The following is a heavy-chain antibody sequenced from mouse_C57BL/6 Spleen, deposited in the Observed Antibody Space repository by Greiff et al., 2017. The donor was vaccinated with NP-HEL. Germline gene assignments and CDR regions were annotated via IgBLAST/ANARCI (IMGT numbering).Heavy chain of an antibody. D-gene: IGHD2-5*01. CDR3: ASYSNYNWYFDV. V-gene: IGHV2-2*01. J-gene: IGHJ1*03. CDR1: GFSLTSYA. Sequence: QVHVMQSGPGLVQPSQSLSISCTVSGFSLTSYAVSWVRQSPGKGLEWLAAIWSGGSSDYNAAFISRLSISKDNSKSQVFFKMNNLQADDTAIYYCASYSNYNWYFDVWGTGTTVTVSS. CDR2: IWSGGSS.